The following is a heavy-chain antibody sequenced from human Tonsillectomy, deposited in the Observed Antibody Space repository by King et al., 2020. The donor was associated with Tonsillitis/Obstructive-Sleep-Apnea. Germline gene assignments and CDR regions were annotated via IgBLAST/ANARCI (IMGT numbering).Heavy chain of an antibody. CDR3: AIDFGDPDS. J-gene: IGHJ4*02. CDR2: INWIGDNT. CDR1: GFTFNNFG. V-gene: IGHV3-20*04. Sequence: VQLVESGGGVVRPGGSLRLSCAASGFTFNNFGMSWVRQAPGKGLEWVSGINWIGDNTRYADSVKGRFTISRDNAKSSLFLQMSSLRAEDTAFYYCAIDFGDPDSWGQGTLVTVSS. D-gene: IGHD4-17*01.